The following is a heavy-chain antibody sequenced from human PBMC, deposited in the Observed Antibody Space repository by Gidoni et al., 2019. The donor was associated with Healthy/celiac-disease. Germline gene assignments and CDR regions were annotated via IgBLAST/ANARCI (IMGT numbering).Heavy chain of an antibody. V-gene: IGHV1-18*01. CDR1: GYTFTSYG. D-gene: IGHD3-22*01. CDR2: ISAYNGNT. J-gene: IGHJ1*01. Sequence: QVQLVQSGAEVKKPGASVKVSCKASGYTFTSYGISWVRQAPGQGLEWMGWISAYNGNTNYAQKLQGRVTMTTDTSTSTAYMELRSLRSDDTAVYYCARDPVSRPTYYYDSSGYYPEYFQHWGQGTLVTVSS. CDR3: ARDPVSRPTYYYDSSGYYPEYFQH.